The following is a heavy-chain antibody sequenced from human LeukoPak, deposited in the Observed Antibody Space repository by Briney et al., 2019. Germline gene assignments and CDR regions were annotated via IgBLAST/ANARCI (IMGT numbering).Heavy chain of an antibody. CDR1: GFTFSTCS. V-gene: IGHV3-21*01. CDR3: ASGTIVGAKGADN. CDR2: ISGSSYHI. Sequence: GGSLRLSCAASGFTFSTCSMKWVRQAPGKALEWVSSISGSSYHIYYADSVKGRFTISRDNANNLLYLQMNSLRAEDTAVYYCASGTIVGAKGADNWGQGTLVTVSS. J-gene: IGHJ4*02. D-gene: IGHD1-26*01.